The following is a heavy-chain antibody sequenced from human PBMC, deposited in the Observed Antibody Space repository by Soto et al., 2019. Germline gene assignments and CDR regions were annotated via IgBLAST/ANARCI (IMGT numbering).Heavy chain of an antibody. V-gene: IGHV1-18*01. CDR1: GYTFTSYA. CDR2: ISAYNGNT. CDR3: AAVSYYYDSSGYPEYFKH. Sequence: ASVKVSCKASGYTFTSYAITWVRQPPGQGLEWMGWISAYNGNTNYAQKVQGRLTMTTDTSTSTAYMELRSLRSDDTAVYYCAAVSYYYDSSGYPEYFKHWGPGTLVTVYS. J-gene: IGHJ1*01. D-gene: IGHD3-22*01.